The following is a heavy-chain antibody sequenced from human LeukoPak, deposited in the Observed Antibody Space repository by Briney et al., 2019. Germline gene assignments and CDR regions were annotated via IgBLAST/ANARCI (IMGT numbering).Heavy chain of an antibody. J-gene: IGHJ2*01. V-gene: IGHV4-59*01. CDR2: LYYSGST. Sequence: SEALSLTCNVSGGSISSSYFWNWIRQAPGKGLEWIGRLYYSGSTNYNPSLQSRVTISVDTSKKQFSLTLSSVTAADTAVYYCARSYYYDGSGYYWYFDLWGRGTLVTVSS. D-gene: IGHD3-22*01. CDR1: GGSISSSYF. CDR3: ARSYYYDGSGYYWYFDL.